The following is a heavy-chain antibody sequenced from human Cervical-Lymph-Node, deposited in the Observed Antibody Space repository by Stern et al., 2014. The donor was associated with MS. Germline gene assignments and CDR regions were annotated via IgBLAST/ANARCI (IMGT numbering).Heavy chain of an antibody. CDR2: INTNTGNP. CDR3: ARGWTGTWYTGGF. CDR1: GYTFTSYA. D-gene: IGHD6-13*01. Sequence: VQLEESGSELKKPGASVKVSCKASGYTFTSYAMNWVRQAPGQGLEWMGWINTNTGNPTYAQGFTGRFVFSLDTSVSTAYLQISTLKTEDTAVYYCARGWTGTWYTGGFWGQGTLVTVSS. J-gene: IGHJ4*02. V-gene: IGHV7-4-1*02.